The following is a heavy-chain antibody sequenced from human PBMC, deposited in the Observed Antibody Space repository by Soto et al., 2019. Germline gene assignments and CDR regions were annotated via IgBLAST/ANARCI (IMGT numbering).Heavy chain of an antibody. CDR3: ARSVTISAPGYFDL. Sequence: GGSLRLSYAASGFTFSNYAMHWVRQAPGKGLEWVAVISNDGGIDYYADSVKGRFTISRDNSKNSLDLQMNNLRGGDTAVYYCARSVTISAPGYFDLWGQGTLVTVSS. V-gene: IGHV3-30-3*01. J-gene: IGHJ4*02. CDR2: ISNDGGID. D-gene: IGHD6-13*01. CDR1: GFTFSNYA.